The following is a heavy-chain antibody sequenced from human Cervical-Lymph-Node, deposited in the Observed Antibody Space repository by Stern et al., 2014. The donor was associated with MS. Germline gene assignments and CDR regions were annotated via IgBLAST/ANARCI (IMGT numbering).Heavy chain of an antibody. D-gene: IGHD2/OR15-2a*01. CDR2: ISLNRGSM. CDR3: AKATFYGAALDY. V-gene: IGHV3-9*01. J-gene: IGHJ4*02. CDR1: GFTFDAYA. Sequence: EVQLVESGGGLVQPGRSLRLSCAGSGFTFDAYAMNWVRHPPGKGMEWVSRISLNRGSMGHAASVQGRLTIYRDNAKNALYLQMNGLRADDTAFYYCAKATFYGAALDYWGQGTLVTVSS.